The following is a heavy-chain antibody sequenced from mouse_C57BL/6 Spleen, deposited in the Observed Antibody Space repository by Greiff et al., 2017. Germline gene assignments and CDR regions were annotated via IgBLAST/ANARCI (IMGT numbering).Heavy chain of an antibody. Sequence: EVKLMESGGGLVKPGGSLKLSCAASGFTFSDYGMHWVRQAPEKGLEWVAYISSGSSTIYYADTVKGRFTISRDNAKNTLFLQMTSLRSEDTAMYYCAREGEIITTVVATSDYFDYWGQGTTLTVSS. CDR3: AREGEIITTVVATSDYFDY. CDR1: GFTFSDYG. CDR2: ISSGSSTI. J-gene: IGHJ2*01. D-gene: IGHD1-1*01. V-gene: IGHV5-17*01.